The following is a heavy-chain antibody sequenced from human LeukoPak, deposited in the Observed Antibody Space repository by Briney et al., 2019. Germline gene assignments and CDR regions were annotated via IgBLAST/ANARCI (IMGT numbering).Heavy chain of an antibody. CDR3: AREGAAAGIGSSYYYYYMDV. V-gene: IGHV4-59*01. Sequence: SETLSLTCTVSGGSISSYYWGWIRQPPGKGLEWIGYIYYSGSTNYNPSLKSRVTISVDTSKNQFSLKLSSVTAADTAVYYCAREGAAAGIGSSYYYYYMDVWGKGTTVTVSS. J-gene: IGHJ6*03. CDR1: GGSISSYY. D-gene: IGHD6-13*01. CDR2: IYYSGST.